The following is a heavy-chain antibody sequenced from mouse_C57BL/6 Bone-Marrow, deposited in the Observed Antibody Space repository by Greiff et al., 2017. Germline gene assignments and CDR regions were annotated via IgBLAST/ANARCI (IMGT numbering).Heavy chain of an antibody. CDR2: IDPSDSET. J-gene: IGHJ3*01. V-gene: IGHV1-52*01. CDR1: GYTFTSYW. Sequence: QVQLQQPGAELVRPGSSVKLSCKASGYTFTSYWMHWVKQRPIQGLEWIGNIDPSDSETHYNQKFKDKATLTVDKSSSTAYMLLSSLTTAEAAVYYCASSCSYWGQGTMLTVSA. CDR3: ASSCSY.